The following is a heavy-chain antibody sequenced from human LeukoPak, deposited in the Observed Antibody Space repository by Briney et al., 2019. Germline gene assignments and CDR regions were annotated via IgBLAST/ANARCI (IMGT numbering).Heavy chain of an antibody. D-gene: IGHD2-2*01. J-gene: IGHJ4*02. Sequence: KPSETLSLTCTVSGASISSQYWSWIRQPAGKGLEWIGRIYASGSTNYNPSLKSRVTMSVDTSKNQFSLKLSSVTAADTAVFYCTKDTYCSGTTCNGGPGDYWGQGILVTVSS. V-gene: IGHV4-4*07. CDR1: GASISSQY. CDR3: TKDTYCSGTTCNGGPGDY. CDR2: IYASGST.